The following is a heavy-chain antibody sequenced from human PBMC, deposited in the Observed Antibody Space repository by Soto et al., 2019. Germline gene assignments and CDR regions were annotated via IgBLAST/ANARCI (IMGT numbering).Heavy chain of an antibody. CDR3: ARGVTPYYFDY. CDR2: ISAYKGNK. D-gene: IGHD4-4*01. J-gene: IGHJ4*01. V-gene: IGHV1-18*01. CDR1: CYTYTNSG. Sequence: SVKAASKAPCYTYTNSGIRWVRQAPGQGLEWMGWISAYKGNKKYAQKLQGRVTMTTDTSTSTAYMELRCLRSGDTAVYYCARGVTPYYFDYWG.